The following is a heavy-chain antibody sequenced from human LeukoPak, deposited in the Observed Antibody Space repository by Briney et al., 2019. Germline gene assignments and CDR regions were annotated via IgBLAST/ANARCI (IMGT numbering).Heavy chain of an antibody. CDR2: IYSGGGS. Sequence: GGSLRLSCAASGFTVSNNYMSWVRQAPGKGLEWVSVIYSGGGSYYADSVKGRFIISRDSSKNTLYLQMNSLSAEDTAVYYCGRDILYGSGSSDFDYWGQGTLVTVSS. CDR1: GFTVSNNY. D-gene: IGHD3-10*01. J-gene: IGHJ4*02. V-gene: IGHV3-66*01. CDR3: GRDILYGSGSSDFDY.